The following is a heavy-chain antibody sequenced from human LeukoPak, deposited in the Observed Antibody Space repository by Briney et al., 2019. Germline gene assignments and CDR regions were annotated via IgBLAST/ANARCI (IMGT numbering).Heavy chain of an antibody. CDR1: GGSISSYY. J-gene: IGHJ4*02. Sequence: SETLSLTCTVSGGSISSYYWSWIRQPPGKGLEGIGYIYYSGSTNYNPSLKSRVTISVDTAKNQFSLKLSSVTAADTAVYYCARQRYYGSGSFDYWGQGTLVTVSS. V-gene: IGHV4-59*08. CDR2: IYYSGST. D-gene: IGHD3-10*01. CDR3: ARQRYYGSGSFDY.